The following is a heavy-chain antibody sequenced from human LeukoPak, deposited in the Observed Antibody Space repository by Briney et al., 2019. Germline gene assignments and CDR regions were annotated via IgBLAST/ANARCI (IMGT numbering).Heavy chain of an antibody. J-gene: IGHJ4*02. V-gene: IGHV4-4*02. CDR2: VHLSGRT. CDR3: AREGGPYRPLDY. Sequence: SGTLSLTCGVSGGSISSTNWWTWVRQPPGEGLEWIGEVHLSGRTNYNPSLESRVTMSVDMSENHISLKLASVTAADTAVYYCAREGGPYRPLDYSGQGTLVTVSS. CDR1: GGSISSTNW.